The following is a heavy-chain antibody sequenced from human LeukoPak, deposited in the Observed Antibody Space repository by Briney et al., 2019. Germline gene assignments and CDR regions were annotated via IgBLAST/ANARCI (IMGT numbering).Heavy chain of an antibody. CDR1: GFAFSSYA. CDR3: TKGEVDGDYTPAF. J-gene: IGHJ4*02. D-gene: IGHD4-17*01. Sequence: PGGSLRLSCAASGFAFSSYAMSWVRQAPGKGLERISGIGGSGVATYYADSVKGRFTISRDNSKNTLHLQMNSLRVDDTAVYYCTKGEVDGDYTPAFWGQGTLVTVSS. CDR2: IGGSGVAT. V-gene: IGHV3-23*01.